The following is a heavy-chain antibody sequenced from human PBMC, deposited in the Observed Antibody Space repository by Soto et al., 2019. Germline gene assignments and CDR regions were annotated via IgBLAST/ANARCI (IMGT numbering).Heavy chain of an antibody. Sequence: QVQVVQSGAEVKKPESSVKVSCKAPGGTFSTYAISWVRQAPGQGLEWMGGIIPMFGTANYAQRFQDRVTITADVSTNTVYMELSSLRSEDTAVYFCASGIQLWLRRINNGYSGWGQGTLVTVSS. CDR1: GGTFSTYA. CDR3: ASGIQLWLRRINNGYSG. V-gene: IGHV1-69*12. CDR2: IIPMFGTA. J-gene: IGHJ4*02. D-gene: IGHD5-18*01.